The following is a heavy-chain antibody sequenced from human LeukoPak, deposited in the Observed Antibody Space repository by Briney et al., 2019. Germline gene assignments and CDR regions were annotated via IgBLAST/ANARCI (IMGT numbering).Heavy chain of an antibody. J-gene: IGHJ6*03. CDR3: ARDRHLDYYYYMDV. V-gene: IGHV1-69*06. CDR2: IIPIFGTA. Sequence: GASVKVSCKASGGTFSSYAISWVRQAPGQGLEWMGGIIPIFGTANYAQKFQGRVTITADKSTSTAYMELSSLRSEDTAVYYCARDRHLDYYYYMDVWGKGTTVTVSS. CDR1: GGTFSSYA.